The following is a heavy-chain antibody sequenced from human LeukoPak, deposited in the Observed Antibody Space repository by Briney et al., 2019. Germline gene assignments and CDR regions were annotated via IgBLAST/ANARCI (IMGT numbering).Heavy chain of an antibody. Sequence: GASVKVSCKASGYTFTSYGISWVRQAPGQGLEWMGWISAYNGNTNYAQKLQGRVTMTTDTSTSTAYMELRSLRSDDTAVYYCARERRSGYDSADFDHWGQGTLVTVSS. CDR2: ISAYNGNT. CDR3: ARERRSGYDSADFDH. V-gene: IGHV1-18*01. J-gene: IGHJ4*02. D-gene: IGHD5-12*01. CDR1: GYTFTSYG.